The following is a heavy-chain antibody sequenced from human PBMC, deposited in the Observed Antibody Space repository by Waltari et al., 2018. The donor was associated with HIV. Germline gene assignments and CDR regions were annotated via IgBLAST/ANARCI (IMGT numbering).Heavy chain of an antibody. Sequence: PQLQESGPGLVKPSETLSLNCSVSSGSIRGGPYYWAWLRQAPGKGLQWIGNIHHSAVSYYNPSLQSRVSITVDTSKNLLSLNLTSVTATETAVYYCDRLHYDSRHSYPGEFDPWGQRALVTVSS. CDR1: SGSIRGGPYY. D-gene: IGHD3-22*01. V-gene: IGHV4-39*01. CDR3: DRLHYDSRHSYPGEFDP. CDR2: IHHSAVS. J-gene: IGHJ5*02.